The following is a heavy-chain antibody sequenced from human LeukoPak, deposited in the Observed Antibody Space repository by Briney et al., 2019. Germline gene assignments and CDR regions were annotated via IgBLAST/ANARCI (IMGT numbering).Heavy chain of an antibody. CDR3: ARPNWGFDY. Sequence: GASVTVSCKSSGYTFTSYAMNWVRQAPGQGLEWMGWINTYTGNPTYAQGFTGRFVFSLDTSVSTAYLQISSLKAEDTAVYYCARPNWGFDYWGQGTLVTVSS. CDR1: GYTFTSYA. CDR2: INTYTGNP. D-gene: IGHD7-27*01. J-gene: IGHJ4*02. V-gene: IGHV7-4-1*02.